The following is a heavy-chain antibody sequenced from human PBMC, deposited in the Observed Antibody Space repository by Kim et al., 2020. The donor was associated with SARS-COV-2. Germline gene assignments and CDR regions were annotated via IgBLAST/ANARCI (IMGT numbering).Heavy chain of an antibody. J-gene: IGHJ3*02. D-gene: IGHD6-13*01. V-gene: IGHV3-23*01. CDR1: GFTFSSYA. Sequence: GGSLRLSCAASGFTFSSYAMSWVRQAPGKGLEWVAAISGSGGSTYYADSVKGRFTITRDNSKNTLYLQMNSLRAEDTAVYYCAKDGQLVRALGAFDIWGQGTMVTVSS. CDR2: ISGSGGST. CDR3: AKDGQLVRALGAFDI.